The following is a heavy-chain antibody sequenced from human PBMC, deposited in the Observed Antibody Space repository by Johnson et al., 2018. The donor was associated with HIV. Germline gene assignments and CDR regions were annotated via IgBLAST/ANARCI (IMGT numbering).Heavy chain of an antibody. CDR2: IKQDGSEK. D-gene: IGHD3-22*01. J-gene: IGHJ3*02. CDR1: GFTFSSYW. CDR3: ARAWVNYYDSPDAFDI. Sequence: VQLVESGGGVVQPGGSLRLSCAASGFTFSSYWMSWVRQAPGKGLEWVANIKQDGSEKYYVDSVKGRFTISRDNAKNSLYLQMNSLRAEDTAVYYCARAWVNYYDSPDAFDIWGQGTMVTVSS. V-gene: IGHV3-7*05.